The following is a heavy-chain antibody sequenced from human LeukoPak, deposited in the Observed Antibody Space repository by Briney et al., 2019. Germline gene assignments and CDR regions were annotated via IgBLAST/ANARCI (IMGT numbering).Heavy chain of an antibody. V-gene: IGHV4-59*01. CDR3: ARAMDTAMVNDY. CDR1: GGSISSYY. J-gene: IGHJ4*02. Sequence: SETLSLTCTVSGGSISSYYWSWIRQPPGKGLEWIGYINYSGSTNYNPSLKSLVTISVDTSKNQFSLKLSSVTAADTAVYYCARAMDTAMVNDYWGQGTLVTVSS. D-gene: IGHD5-18*01. CDR2: INYSGST.